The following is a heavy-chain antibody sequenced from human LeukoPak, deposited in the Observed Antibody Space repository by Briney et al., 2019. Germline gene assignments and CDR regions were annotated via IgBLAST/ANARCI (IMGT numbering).Heavy chain of an antibody. CDR1: GFTFSSYA. CDR3: AKDVRCSSTSCLFDY. J-gene: IGHJ4*02. Sequence: PGGSLRLSCAASGFTFSSYAMSWVRQAPGKGLEWVSAISGSGGSTYYADSVKGRFTISRDNSKNTLYLQMNSLRAEDTAVYYCAKDVRCSSTSCLFDYWGQGTLVTASS. CDR2: ISGSGGST. D-gene: IGHD2-2*01. V-gene: IGHV3-23*01.